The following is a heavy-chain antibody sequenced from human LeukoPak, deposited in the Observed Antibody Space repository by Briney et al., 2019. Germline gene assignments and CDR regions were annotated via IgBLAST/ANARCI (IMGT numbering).Heavy chain of an antibody. D-gene: IGHD3-3*01. CDR2: INHSGST. J-gene: IGHJ4*02. CDR1: GGSFSGYY. V-gene: IGHV4-34*01. Sequence: SETLSLTCAVYGGSFSGYYWSWIRQPPGKGLEWIGEINHSGSTNYNLSLKSRVTISVDTSKNQFSLKLSSVTAADTAVYYCAKVRLYDFWSGYPAFDYWGQGTLVTVSS. CDR3: AKVRLYDFWSGYPAFDY.